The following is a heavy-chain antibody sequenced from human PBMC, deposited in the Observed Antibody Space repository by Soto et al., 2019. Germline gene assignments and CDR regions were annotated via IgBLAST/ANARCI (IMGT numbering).Heavy chain of an antibody. V-gene: IGHV4-59*01. CDR3: ARGGGSYYYYGMDV. CDR2: IYYSGST. J-gene: IGHJ6*02. D-gene: IGHD1-26*01. CDR1: GGSISSYY. Sequence: QVQLQESGPGLVKPSETLSLTCTVSGGSISSYYWSWIRQPPGKGLEWIGYIYYSGSTNYNPSLKSRLTISVDTSKNQFSLKLSSVTAADTAVYYCARGGGSYYYYGMDVWGQGTTVTVSS.